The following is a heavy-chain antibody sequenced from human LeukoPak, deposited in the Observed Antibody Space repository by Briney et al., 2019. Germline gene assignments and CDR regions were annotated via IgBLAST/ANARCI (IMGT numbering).Heavy chain of an antibody. D-gene: IGHD3-10*01. CDR2: LSSSSSYI. CDR3: AKDPIRGVRPYYFSS. V-gene: IGHV3-21*01. Sequence: PGGSLRLSCAASGFTFSSYSMNWVRQAPGKGLEWVSSLSSSSSYIYYADSVKGRFTISRDNAKNSLYLHMNSLRAEDTAVFYCAKDPIRGVRPYYFSSWGQGTLVTVSS. J-gene: IGHJ4*02. CDR1: GFTFSSYS.